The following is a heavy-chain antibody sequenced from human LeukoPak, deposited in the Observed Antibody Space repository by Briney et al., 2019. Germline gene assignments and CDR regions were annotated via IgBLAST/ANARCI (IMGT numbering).Heavy chain of an antibody. CDR1: GFTFSDYY. CDR2: ISSSGSTI. J-gene: IGHJ4*02. D-gene: IGHD3-22*01. Sequence: PGGSLRLSCAASGFTFSDYYMGWIRQAPGKGLEWVSYISSSGSTIYYADSVKGRFTISRDNAKNSLYLQMNSLRAEDTAVYYCARDTPDYYDSSGSGLDYWGQGTLVTVSS. CDR3: ARDTPDYYDSSGSGLDY. V-gene: IGHV3-11*01.